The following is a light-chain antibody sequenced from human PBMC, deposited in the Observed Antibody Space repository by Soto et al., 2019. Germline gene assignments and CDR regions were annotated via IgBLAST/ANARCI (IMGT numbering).Light chain of an antibody. CDR3: QQYNSYSGT. CDR2: KAS. CDR1: QSISSW. J-gene: IGKJ1*01. Sequence: DLQMTQSPSTLSASVGDRVTITCRASQSISSWLAWYQQKPGKAPKLLIYKASSLESGVPSRFSGSGSGTAFTLTISSLQPDDFATYYCQQYNSYSGTFGQGTKVEIK. V-gene: IGKV1-5*03.